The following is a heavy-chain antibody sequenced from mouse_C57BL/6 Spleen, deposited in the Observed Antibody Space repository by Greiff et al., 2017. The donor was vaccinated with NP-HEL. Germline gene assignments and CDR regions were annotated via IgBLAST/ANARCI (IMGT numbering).Heavy chain of an antibody. CDR2: IDPSDSET. Sequence: QVQLQQPGAELVRPGSSVKLSCKASGYTFTSYWMHWVKQRPIQGLEWIGNIDPSDSETHYNQKFKDKATLTVDKSSITAYMQLSSLTSEDSAFYYFARSREWFAYWGQGTLVTVSA. CDR1: GYTFTSYW. CDR3: ARSREWFAY. J-gene: IGHJ3*01. V-gene: IGHV1-52*01.